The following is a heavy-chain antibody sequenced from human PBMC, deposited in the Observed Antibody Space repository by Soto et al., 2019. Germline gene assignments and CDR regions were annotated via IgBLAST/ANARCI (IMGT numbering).Heavy chain of an antibody. CDR1: GYTFTNYD. J-gene: IGHJ4*02. V-gene: IGHV1-8*01. CDR3: ARAIRYQLLSDY. D-gene: IGHD2-2*01. CDR2: MNPDSTNT. Sequence: QVHLVQSGPEVKQPGASVKVSCRTSGYTFTNYDIGWVRQATGQGLEWMGWMNPDSTNTGYAQKFQGRVTLTRDTSTRTVDMELNSLTSEDTGTYYCARAIRYQLLSDYWGQGSLIIVSS.